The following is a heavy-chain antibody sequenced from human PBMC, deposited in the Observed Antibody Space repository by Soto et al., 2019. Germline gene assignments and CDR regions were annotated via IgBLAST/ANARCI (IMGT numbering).Heavy chain of an antibody. CDR3: ARTYSSGWALNRSDY. J-gene: IGHJ4*02. D-gene: IGHD6-19*01. V-gene: IGHV1-18*04. Sequence: ASVKVSCKASGYSFTSYGISWVRPAPGRGLEWRGWISAYTGDTKYTQNFQGRVTLTTDTSASTVYMDLGSLRSDDTAVYYCARTYSSGWALNRSDYWGQGTLVTVSS. CDR1: GYSFTSYG. CDR2: ISAYTGDT.